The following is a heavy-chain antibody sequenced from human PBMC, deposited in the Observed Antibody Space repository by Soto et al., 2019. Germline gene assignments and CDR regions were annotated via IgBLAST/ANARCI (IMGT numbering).Heavy chain of an antibody. CDR2: ISNDGSNK. CDR3: AKDRELEHNNGWPKGS. Sequence: GGSLRLSCAAYGFRFSGYGMHWVRQAPGKGLEWLAAISNDGSNKYYGDSVKGRFTISRDNSKNTLYLQINSLRAEDTAVYYCAKDRELEHNNGWPKGSWGQGTQVTVSS. V-gene: IGHV3-30*18. CDR1: GFRFSGYG. D-gene: IGHD3-10*01. J-gene: IGHJ5*02.